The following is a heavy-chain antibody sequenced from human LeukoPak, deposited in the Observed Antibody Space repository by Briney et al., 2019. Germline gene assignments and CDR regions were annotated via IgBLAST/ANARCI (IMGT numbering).Heavy chain of an antibody. V-gene: IGHV3-48*02. Sequence: GGSLRLSCAASGFTFSSYSMNWVRQAPGKGLEWVSYISYSSSTIYYADSVKGRFTISRDNAKNSLYLQMNSLRDEDTAVYYCARDERAGSGWYFVYWGEGTLVTVSS. CDR3: ARDERAGSGWYFVY. CDR1: GFTFSSYS. D-gene: IGHD6-19*01. CDR2: ISYSSSTI. J-gene: IGHJ4*02.